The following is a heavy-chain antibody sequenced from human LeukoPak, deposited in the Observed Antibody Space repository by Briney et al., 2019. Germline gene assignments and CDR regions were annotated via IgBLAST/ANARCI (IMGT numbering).Heavy chain of an antibody. V-gene: IGHV4-59*08. CDR2: IYYSGST. CDR3: ARHVDV. Sequence: SETLSLTCTVSGGSISGYYWSWIRQPPGKGLEWIGYIYYSGSTNYNPSLKSRVTISVDTSKNQFSLNLSSVTAADTAVYYCARHVDVWGKGTTVTISS. CDR1: GGSISGYY. J-gene: IGHJ6*04.